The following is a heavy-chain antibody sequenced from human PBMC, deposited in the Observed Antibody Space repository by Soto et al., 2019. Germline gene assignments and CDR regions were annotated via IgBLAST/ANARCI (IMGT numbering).Heavy chain of an antibody. CDR1: GGSISSGDYY. D-gene: IGHD2-2*01. Sequence: SETLSLTCTVSGGSISSGDYYWSWIRQPPGKGLEWIGYIYYSGSTYYNPSLKSRVTISVDTSKNQFSLKLSSVTAADTAVYYCARVRTGNIVLVPADIGVFYYYGMDVWGQGTTVTVSS. J-gene: IGHJ6*02. V-gene: IGHV4-30-4*01. CDR3: ARVRTGNIVLVPADIGVFYYYGMDV. CDR2: IYYSGST.